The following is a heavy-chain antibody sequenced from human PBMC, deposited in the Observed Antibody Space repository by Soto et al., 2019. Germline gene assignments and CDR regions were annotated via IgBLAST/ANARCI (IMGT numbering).Heavy chain of an antibody. V-gene: IGHV1-69*10. CDR3: ARDNPVTSYDFYYGLDV. CDR1: GGTFSSYA. Sequence: SVKVSCKASGGTFSSYAFSWVRQAPGQGLEWMGGVTPILGTSNYAQRFQGRVTIIADRSTSTVYMELHSLRSDDAAVYYCARDNPVTSYDFYYGLDVWGQGTTVTVSS. CDR2: VTPILGTS. D-gene: IGHD4-17*01. J-gene: IGHJ6*02.